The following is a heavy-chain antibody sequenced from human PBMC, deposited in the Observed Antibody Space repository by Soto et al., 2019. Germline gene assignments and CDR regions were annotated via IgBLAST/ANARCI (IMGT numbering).Heavy chain of an antibody. D-gene: IGHD6-6*01. J-gene: IGHJ4*02. Sequence: GGSLRLSCAASGFTFSNYAMSWVRQAPGKGLEWVSAISSSGGNTYYADSVKGRFTISRDNSKNTLYVQMNSLRAEDTAVYYCAKKSRGYSSSFSDFWGQGTLVTVSS. CDR3: AKKSRGYSSSFSDF. V-gene: IGHV3-23*01. CDR1: GFTFSNYA. CDR2: ISSSGGNT.